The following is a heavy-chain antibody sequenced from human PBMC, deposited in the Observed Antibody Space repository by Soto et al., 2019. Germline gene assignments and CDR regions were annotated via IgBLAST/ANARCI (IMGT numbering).Heavy chain of an antibody. CDR1: GFTFTNAW. CDR2: IKRKTDGETT. J-gene: IGHJ2*01. D-gene: IGHD2-21*02. CDR3: TTASVVVTLYWYFDL. V-gene: IGHV3-15*07. Sequence: GGSLRLSCAASGFTFTNAWMNWVRQAPGKGLEWVGRIKRKTDGETTDYAAPVKGRFTISRDDSKNTLYLQMNSLKTEDTAVYYCTTASVVVTLYWYFDLWGRGTLVTVSS.